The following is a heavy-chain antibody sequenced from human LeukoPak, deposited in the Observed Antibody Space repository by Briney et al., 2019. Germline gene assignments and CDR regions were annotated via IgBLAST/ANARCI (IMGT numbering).Heavy chain of an antibody. CDR3: ARDLQPYSYAPFPLDY. CDR1: GFTFSSYG. V-gene: IGHV3-30*03. J-gene: IGHJ4*02. Sequence: GGPLRLSCAASGFTFSSYGMHWVRQAPGKGLEWVAVISYDGSNKYYADSVKGRFTISRDNSKNTLYLQMNSLRAEDTAVYYCARDLQPYSYAPFPLDYWGQGTLVTVSS. CDR2: ISYDGSNK. D-gene: IGHD2-21*01.